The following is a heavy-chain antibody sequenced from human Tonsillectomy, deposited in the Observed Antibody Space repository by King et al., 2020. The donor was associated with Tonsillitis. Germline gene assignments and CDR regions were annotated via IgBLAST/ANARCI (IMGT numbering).Heavy chain of an antibody. CDR2: IRSKANSYAT. Sequence: VQLVESGGGLVQPGGSLKLSCEASGFTFSGSAMHWVRQASGKGLEWVGRIRSKANSYATAYAASVKGRFTISRDDSKNTAYLQMNSLKTEDTAVYYCTTQLQPYYYYGMDVWGQGTTVTVSS. CDR3: TTQLQPYYYYGMDV. V-gene: IGHV3-73*02. J-gene: IGHJ6*02. CDR1: GFTFSGSA. D-gene: IGHD4-11*01.